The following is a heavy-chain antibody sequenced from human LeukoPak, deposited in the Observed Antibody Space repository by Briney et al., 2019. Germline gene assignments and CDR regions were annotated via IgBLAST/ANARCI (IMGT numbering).Heavy chain of an antibody. Sequence: PSETLSLTCAVSGGSISSSNWWSWVRQPPGKGLEWIGEIYHSGSTNYNPSLKSRVTISVDKSKNQFSLKLSSVTAADTAVYYCARGWIQLHDLRGIDAFDIWGQGTMVTVSS. J-gene: IGHJ3*02. D-gene: IGHD5-18*01. V-gene: IGHV4-4*02. CDR2: IYHSGST. CDR3: ARGWIQLHDLRGIDAFDI. CDR1: GGSISSSNW.